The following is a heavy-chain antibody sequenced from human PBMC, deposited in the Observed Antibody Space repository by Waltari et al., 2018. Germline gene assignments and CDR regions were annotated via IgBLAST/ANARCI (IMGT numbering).Heavy chain of an antibody. Sequence: QVQLQESGPGLVKPSETLSLTCTVPGGSISSSYWSWIRQPPGKGLEWIGYIYYSGSTNYNPSLKSRVTISVDTSKNQFSLKLSSVTAADTAVYYCARDSKGSGWGYYYYYGMDVWGQGTTVTVSS. V-gene: IGHV4-59*01. CDR3: ARDSKGSGWGYYYYYGMDV. J-gene: IGHJ6*02. CDR1: GGSISSSY. D-gene: IGHD2-2*01. CDR2: IYYSGST.